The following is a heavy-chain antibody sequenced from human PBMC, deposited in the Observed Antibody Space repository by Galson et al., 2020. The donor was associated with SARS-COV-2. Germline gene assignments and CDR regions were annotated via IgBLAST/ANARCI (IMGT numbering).Heavy chain of an antibody. CDR2: IYPGDSDT. Sequence: GESLKISCKGSGYSFTSYWIGWVRQMPGKGLEWMGIIYPGDSDTRYSPSFQGQVTISADKSISTAYLQWSSLKASDTAMYYCATGRGSGWRPEDAFDIWGQGTMVTVSS. V-gene: IGHV5-51*01. CDR1: GYSFTSYW. D-gene: IGHD6-19*01. CDR3: ATGRGSGWRPEDAFDI. J-gene: IGHJ3*02.